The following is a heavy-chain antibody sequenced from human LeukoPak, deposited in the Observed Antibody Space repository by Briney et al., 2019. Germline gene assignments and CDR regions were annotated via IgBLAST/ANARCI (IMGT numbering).Heavy chain of an antibody. J-gene: IGHJ3*02. CDR1: GGSISSGDYY. CDR3: ARGLRAGAFDI. D-gene: IGHD6-13*01. Sequence: SETLSLTCTVSGGSISSGDYYWSWIRQPAGKGLEWIGRIYTSGSINYNPSLKSRVTMSVDTSKNQFSLKLSSVTAADTAVYYCARGLRAGAFDIWGQGTMVTVSS. CDR2: IYTSGSI. V-gene: IGHV4-61*02.